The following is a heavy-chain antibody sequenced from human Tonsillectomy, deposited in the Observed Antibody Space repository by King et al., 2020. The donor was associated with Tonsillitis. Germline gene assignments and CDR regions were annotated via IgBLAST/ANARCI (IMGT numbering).Heavy chain of an antibody. CDR1: GFTFNSYA. CDR3: ARGGLAVADFDS. Sequence: VQLVESGGGLVQPGGSLRLSCTASGFTFNSYAMTWVRQPPGKGLEWVSTISGSGSSTYYADSLNGRFTISRDNPKNTLYLQMNSLGAEDTAVYYCARGGLAVADFDSWGQGTLVTVSS. D-gene: IGHD6-19*01. J-gene: IGHJ4*02. V-gene: IGHV3-23*04. CDR2: ISGSGSST.